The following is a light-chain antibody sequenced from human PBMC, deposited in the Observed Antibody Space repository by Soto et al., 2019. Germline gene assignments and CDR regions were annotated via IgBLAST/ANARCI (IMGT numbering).Light chain of an antibody. CDR1: SSDVGSHNL. J-gene: IGLJ7*01. Sequence: QSALTQPASVSGSPGQSITISCTGTSSDVGSHNLVSWYQQHPGQAPKLMIYEVSKRPLGVSARFSASKSGNTASLTISGLQAEDEAAYYCCSSGGSRAVFGGGTQLTVL. CDR3: CSSGGSRAV. CDR2: EVS. V-gene: IGLV2-23*02.